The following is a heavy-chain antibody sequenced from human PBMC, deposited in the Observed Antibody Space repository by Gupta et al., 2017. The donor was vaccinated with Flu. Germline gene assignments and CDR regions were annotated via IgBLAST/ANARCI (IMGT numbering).Heavy chain of an antibody. CDR1: GGSISSGGYY. J-gene: IGHJ4*02. V-gene: IGHV4-31*03. CDR3: ARSGAYCGGDCYSFLDY. Sequence: QVQLQESGPGLVKPSQTLSLTCTVSGGSISSGGYYWSWIRQHPGKGLEWIGYIYYSGSTYYNPSLKSRVTISVDTSKNQFSLKLSSVTAADTAVYYCARSGAYCGGDCYSFLDYWGQGTLVTVSS. D-gene: IGHD2-21*02. CDR2: IYYSGST.